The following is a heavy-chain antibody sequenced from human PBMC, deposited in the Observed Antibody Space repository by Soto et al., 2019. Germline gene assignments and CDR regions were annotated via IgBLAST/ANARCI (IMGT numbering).Heavy chain of an antibody. CDR2: ISAHNGNT. CDR3: ARGRYGDY. Sequence: QVHLVQSGAEVKKPGASVKVSCKGSGYALTTYGITWVRQAPGQGLEWMGWISAHNGNTNYAQKLQGRVTGTRDTSTSTAYMELRSLRSDDTAVYYCARGRYGDYWGQGALVTVSS. J-gene: IGHJ4*02. CDR1: GYALTTYG. D-gene: IGHD1-1*01. V-gene: IGHV1-18*01.